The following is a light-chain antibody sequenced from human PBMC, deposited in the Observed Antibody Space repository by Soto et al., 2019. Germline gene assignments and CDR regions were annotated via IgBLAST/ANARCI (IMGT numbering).Light chain of an antibody. J-gene: IGKJ4*01. Sequence: EILLTQSPDTLSLSPGERATLSCRASQRVAKFLAWYQQKGGQPPRLLIFDASTRATGVPGRFNGSGSGTAFTLTISSLEPEDFAVYYCQQRTNWPLTFGGGTKVEVK. CDR2: DAS. CDR1: QRVAKF. V-gene: IGKV3-11*01. CDR3: QQRTNWPLT.